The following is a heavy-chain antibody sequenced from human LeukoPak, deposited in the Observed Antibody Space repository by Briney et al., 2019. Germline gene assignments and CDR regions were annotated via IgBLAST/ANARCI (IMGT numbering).Heavy chain of an antibody. CDR1: GYTFTSYG. D-gene: IGHD5-12*01. J-gene: IGHJ4*02. Sequence: ASVKVSCKASGYTFTSYGISWVRQAPGQGLEWMGWISAYNGNTNYAQNLQGRVAMTTDTSTSTAYMELRSLRSDDTAVYYCARDKADLVATIPSDYWGQGTLVTVSS. CDR3: ARDKADLVATIPSDY. CDR2: ISAYNGNT. V-gene: IGHV1-18*01.